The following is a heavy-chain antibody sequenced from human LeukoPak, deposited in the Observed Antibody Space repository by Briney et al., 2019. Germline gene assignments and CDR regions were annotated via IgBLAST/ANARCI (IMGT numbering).Heavy chain of an antibody. CDR3: TTCLNGAGQPVAIYYYGMDV. D-gene: IGHD2-2*01. CDR1: GYTLTEMS. J-gene: IGHJ6*02. Sequence: APVKVSCKVSGYTLTEMSIHWVRQAPGGALEWMGGFDPEDGETVYVPKFQGRVTMTEDTSADTAYMELSSLRSEDTAVYYCTTCLNGAGQPVAIYYYGMDVWGQGTTVTVSS. V-gene: IGHV1-24*01. CDR2: FDPEDGET.